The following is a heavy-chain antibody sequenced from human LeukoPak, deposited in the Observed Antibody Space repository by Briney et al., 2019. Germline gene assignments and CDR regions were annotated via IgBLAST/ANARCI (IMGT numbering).Heavy chain of an antibody. D-gene: IGHD3-22*01. CDR1: GFTFSDHY. CDR2: TRNKANSYTT. Sequence: GGSLRLSCAASGFTFSDHYMDWVRQAPGKGLELDGRTRNKANSYTTEYAASVKGRFTISRDDSKNSLCLQMNSLKTEDTAVYYCARRSSFPYYYALGNDAFDIWGQGTMVTVSS. V-gene: IGHV3-72*01. CDR3: ARRSSFPYYYALGNDAFDI. J-gene: IGHJ3*02.